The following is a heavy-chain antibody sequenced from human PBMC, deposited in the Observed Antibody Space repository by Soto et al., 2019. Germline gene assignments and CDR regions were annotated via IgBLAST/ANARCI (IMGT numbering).Heavy chain of an antibody. D-gene: IGHD6-13*01. V-gene: IGHV4-31*03. CDR1: GGSISSGGYY. J-gene: IGHJ4*02. Sequence: KTSETLSLTCTVSGGSISSGGYYWSWIRQHPGKGLEWIGYIYYSGSTYYNPSLKSRVTISVDTSKNQFSLKLSSVTAADTAVYYCARGFSFSSWYFFDYWGQGTLVTVSS. CDR2: IYYSGST. CDR3: ARGFSFSSWYFFDY.